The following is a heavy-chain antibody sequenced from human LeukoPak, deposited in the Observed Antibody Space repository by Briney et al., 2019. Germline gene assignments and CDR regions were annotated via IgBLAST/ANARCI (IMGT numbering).Heavy chain of an antibody. J-gene: IGHJ3*02. CDR3: AREVTGTLDAFDI. V-gene: IGHV1-2*02. CDR1: GYTFTGYY. D-gene: IGHD1-7*01. Sequence: AASVKVSCTASGYTFTGYYMHWVRQAPGQGLEWMGWINPNSGGTNYAQRFQGRVTMARDTSISTAYMELSRLRSDDTAVYYCAREVTGTLDAFDIWGQGTMVTVSS. CDR2: INPNSGGT.